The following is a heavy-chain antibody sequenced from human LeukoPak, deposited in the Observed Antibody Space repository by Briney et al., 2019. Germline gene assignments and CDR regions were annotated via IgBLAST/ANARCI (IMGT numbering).Heavy chain of an antibody. D-gene: IGHD6-19*01. V-gene: IGHV3-21*01. CDR3: AREDISGWRPMDV. CDR2: ISSSSSYI. Sequence: GGSLRLSRAASGFTFSSYSMNWVRQAPGKGLEWVSSISSSSSYIYYADSVKGRSTISRDNAKNSLYLQMNSLRAEDTAVYYCAREDISGWRPMDVWGEGTTVTVSS. CDR1: GFTFSSYS. J-gene: IGHJ6*04.